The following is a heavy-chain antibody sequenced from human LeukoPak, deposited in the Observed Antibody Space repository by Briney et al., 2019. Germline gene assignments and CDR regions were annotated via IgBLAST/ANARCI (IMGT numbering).Heavy chain of an antibody. CDR3: GRDSYSSSWYESYYYYMDV. CDR1: GYTFVSHG. V-gene: IGHV1-18*01. CDR2: ISVYNGNP. Sequence: GASVKVSCKASGYTFVSHGISWVRQAPGQGLEWMGWISVYNGNPNYAQKLQGRVTMTTDTSTSTAYMELRSLRSDDTAVYYCGRDSYSSSWYESYYYYMDVWGKGTTVTVSS. D-gene: IGHD6-13*01. J-gene: IGHJ6*03.